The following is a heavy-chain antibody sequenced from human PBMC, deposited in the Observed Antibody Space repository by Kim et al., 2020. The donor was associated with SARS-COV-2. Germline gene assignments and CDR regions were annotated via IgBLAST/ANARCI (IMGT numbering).Heavy chain of an antibody. J-gene: IGHJ4*02. Sequence: GGSLRLSCAASGFTFDDYAMHWVRQAPGKGLEWVSGISWNSGSIGYADSVKGRFTISRDNAKNSLYLQMNSLRAEDTALYYCAKASLAGWGIDYWGQGTLVTVSS. CDR1: GFTFDDYA. V-gene: IGHV3-9*01. CDR2: ISWNSGSI. D-gene: IGHD6-19*01. CDR3: AKASLAGWGIDY.